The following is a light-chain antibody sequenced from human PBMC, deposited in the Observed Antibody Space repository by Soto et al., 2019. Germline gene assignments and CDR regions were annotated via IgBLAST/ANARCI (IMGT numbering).Light chain of an antibody. J-gene: IGLJ2*01. Sequence: QSVLTQPPSVSAAPGQKVTISCSGSTSNVGNNFVSWYQHLPRTAPQLLIYEDNQRPSGIPDRFSGSTSGTTATLGITGLQTGDEADYYCATWDSILSVRFGGGTKVTVL. CDR1: TSNVGNNF. CDR3: ATWDSILSVR. V-gene: IGLV1-51*02. CDR2: EDN.